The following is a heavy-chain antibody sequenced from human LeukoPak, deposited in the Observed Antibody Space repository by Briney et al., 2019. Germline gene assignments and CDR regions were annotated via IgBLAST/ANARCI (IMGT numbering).Heavy chain of an antibody. J-gene: IGHJ4*02. CDR3: TRESRYGDNYFDY. CDR2: INPISGDT. D-gene: IGHD4-17*01. Sequence: ASVKVSCKSSGYTFTGYYMHWVRQAPGQALEWMGFINPISGDTNYAQNFQGRVTMTRDTSISAAYMELSSLRSDDTAVYYCTRESRYGDNYFDYWGQGTLVTVSS. CDR1: GYTFTGYY. V-gene: IGHV1-2*02.